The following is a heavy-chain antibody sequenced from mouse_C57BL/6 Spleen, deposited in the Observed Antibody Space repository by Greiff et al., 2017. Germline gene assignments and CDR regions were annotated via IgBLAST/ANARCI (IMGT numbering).Heavy chain of an antibody. J-gene: IGHJ3*01. CDR1: GYTFTSYT. CDR2: INPSSGYT. D-gene: IGHD2-4*01. Sequence: VQLQQSGAELARPGASVKMSCKASGYTFTSYTMHWVKQRPGQGLEWIGYINPSSGYTKYNQKFKDKATLTADKSSSTAYMQLSSLTSEDSAVYYCARKDYDYENWFAYWGQGTLVTVSA. CDR3: ARKDYDYENWFAY. V-gene: IGHV1-4*01.